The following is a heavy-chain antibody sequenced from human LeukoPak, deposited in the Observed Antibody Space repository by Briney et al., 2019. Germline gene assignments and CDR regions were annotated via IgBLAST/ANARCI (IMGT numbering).Heavy chain of an antibody. CDR2: IYYSGST. CDR1: GGSISSSSYY. CDR3: AGQRGGYSYGYFDY. V-gene: IGHV4-39*01. J-gene: IGHJ4*02. D-gene: IGHD5-18*01. Sequence: PSETLSLTCTVSGGSISSSSYYWGWIRQPPGKGLEWIGSIYYSGSTYYNPSLKSRVTISVDTSKNQFSLKLSSVTAADTAVYYCAGQRGGYSYGYFDYWGQGTLVTVSS.